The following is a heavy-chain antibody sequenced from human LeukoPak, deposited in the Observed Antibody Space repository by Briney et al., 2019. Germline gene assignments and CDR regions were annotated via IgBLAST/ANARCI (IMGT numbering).Heavy chain of an antibody. J-gene: IGHJ5*02. CDR3: VRGKSRYSSRSWFDP. Sequence: SETLSLNGAVYGGSFSGYYWSWIPQPPGKGLEWIGEINHSGSTNYRPSRKSPVTISVDTSTNQFALKLSSVTAADTAVYYCVRGKSRYSSRSWFDPGGQGTLVTASS. V-gene: IGHV4-34*01. CDR1: GGSFSGYY. CDR2: INHSGST. D-gene: IGHD6-13*01.